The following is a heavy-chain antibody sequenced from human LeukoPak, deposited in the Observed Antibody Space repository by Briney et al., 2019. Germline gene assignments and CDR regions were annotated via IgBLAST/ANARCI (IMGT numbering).Heavy chain of an antibody. Sequence: TSETLSLTCTVSGGSISSYYWSWIRQPPGKGLEWIGYIYYSGSTNYNPSLKSRVTISVDTSKNQFSLKLSSVTAADTAVYYCARAGVATITVDYWGQGTLVTVSS. J-gene: IGHJ4*02. D-gene: IGHD5-12*01. CDR1: GGSISSYY. CDR2: IYYSGST. CDR3: ARAGVATITVDY. V-gene: IGHV4-59*01.